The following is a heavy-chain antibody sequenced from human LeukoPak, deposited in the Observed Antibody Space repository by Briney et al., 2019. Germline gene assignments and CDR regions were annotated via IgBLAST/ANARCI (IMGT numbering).Heavy chain of an antibody. CDR1: GFTFSSYA. CDR2: ISNSGSTI. CDR3: ARAPKFRLVGVPKGPFDP. V-gene: IGHV3-48*04. J-gene: IGHJ5*02. Sequence: PGRSLRLSCAASGFTFSSYAMHWVRQAPGKGVEWVSYISNSGSTIYYADSVKGRFFISRDNAKNSLYLQMNSLRAEDTAVYYCARAPKFRLVGVPKGPFDPWGQGTLVTVSS. D-gene: IGHD1-26*01.